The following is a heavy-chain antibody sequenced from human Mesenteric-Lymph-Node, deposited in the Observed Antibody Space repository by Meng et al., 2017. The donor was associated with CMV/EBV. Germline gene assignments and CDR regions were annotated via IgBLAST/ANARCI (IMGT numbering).Heavy chain of an antibody. CDR1: GGSISNINFY. CDR2: ISYDGST. V-gene: IGHV4-39*07. Sequence: GSLRLSCTVSGGSISNINFYWGWIRQPPGKGLEWIGSISYDGSTYDNPSLKSRVTISVDTSKNQFSLKLSSVTAADTAVYYCARDSKGATMSYYYYGMDVWGQGTTVTVSS. J-gene: IGHJ6*02. CDR3: ARDSKGATMSYYYYGMDV. D-gene: IGHD5-12*01.